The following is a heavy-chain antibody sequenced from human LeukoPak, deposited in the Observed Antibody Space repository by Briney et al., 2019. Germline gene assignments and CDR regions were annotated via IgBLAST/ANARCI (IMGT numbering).Heavy chain of an antibody. Sequence: GSLRLSCEGSGFTFSNYWMTWVRQAPGKGLEWVANIKPDGNEEHYADSVEGRFTISRDNAKNSLYLQMNSLRAEDTAVYYCARDLDTYVVLIAYDTFDIWGQGTMVTVSS. D-gene: IGHD2-21*01. V-gene: IGHV3-7*01. CDR2: IKPDGNEE. J-gene: IGHJ3*02. CDR3: ARDLDTYVVLIAYDTFDI. CDR1: GFTFSNYW.